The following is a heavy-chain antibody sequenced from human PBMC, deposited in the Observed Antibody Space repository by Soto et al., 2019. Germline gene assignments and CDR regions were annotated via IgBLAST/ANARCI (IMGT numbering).Heavy chain of an antibody. J-gene: IGHJ4*02. CDR2: ISSSSSTI. CDR3: AMGFYYDSSGYFDY. Sequence: VGSLRISCAASGFTFISYSMNWVRKAPGKGLEWVSYISSSSSTIYYADSVKGRFTISRDNAKNSLYLQMNSLRDEDTAVYYCAMGFYYDSSGYFDYWGQGTLVTVSS. D-gene: IGHD3-22*01. V-gene: IGHV3-48*02. CDR1: GFTFISYS.